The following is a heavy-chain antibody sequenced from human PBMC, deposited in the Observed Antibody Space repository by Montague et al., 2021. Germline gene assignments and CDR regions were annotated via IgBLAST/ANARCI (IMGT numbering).Heavy chain of an antibody. V-gene: IGHV6-1*01. J-gene: IGHJ4*02. D-gene: IGHD5-24*01. CDR3: ARGGGGAMATLFDS. CDR2: TYYRSKWYN. Sequence: CAISGDSVSSNRATWSWIRQSPSRGLEWLGRTYYRSKWYNENAVSVKSRVTVIADTSKNQFSLHLTSVSPEDTALYFCARGGGGAMATLFDSWGRGTLVTVSS. CDR1: GDSVSSNRAT.